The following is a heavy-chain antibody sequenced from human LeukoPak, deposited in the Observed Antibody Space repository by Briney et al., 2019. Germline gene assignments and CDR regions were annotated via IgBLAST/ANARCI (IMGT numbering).Heavy chain of an antibody. CDR1: GFTFSSYE. CDR2: ISSSGSTI. CDR3: ARERRPNTGPAYYYYGMDV. V-gene: IGHV3-48*03. Sequence: PGGSLRLSCAASGFTFSSYEMNWVRQAPGKGLEWVSYISSSGSTIYYADSVKGRFTISRDNAKNSLYLQMSSLRAEDTAVYYCARERRPNTGPAYYYYGMDVWGQGTTVTVSS. D-gene: IGHD1-14*01. J-gene: IGHJ6*02.